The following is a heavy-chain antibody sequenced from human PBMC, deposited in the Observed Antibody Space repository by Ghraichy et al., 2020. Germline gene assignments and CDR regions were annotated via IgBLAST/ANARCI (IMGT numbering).Heavy chain of an antibody. V-gene: IGHV3-64D*06. D-gene: IGHD3-10*01. CDR2: ISRNGDTT. Sequence: GGSLRLSCSASGFTFSTYAMHWVRQAPGKGLEYVSAISRNGDTTYYADSVKGRFAISRDNSKNTLYLQMSSLRAEDTAVYYCVKDQTVYGSGSFTFDYWGPGTLVIFSS. CDR3: VKDQTVYGSGSFTFDY. J-gene: IGHJ4*02. CDR1: GFTFSTYA.